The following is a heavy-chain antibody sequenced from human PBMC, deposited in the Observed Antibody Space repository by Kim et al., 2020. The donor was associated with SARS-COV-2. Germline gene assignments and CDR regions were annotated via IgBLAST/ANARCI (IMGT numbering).Heavy chain of an antibody. J-gene: IGHJ6*02. CDR3: ARDRPGYSYGDYYYGMDV. CDR2: IKQDGSEI. CDR1: GFTFSNYW. Sequence: LSLTCAASGFTFSNYWMSWVRQAPGKGLEWVANIKQDGSEIYYVDSVKGRFTISRDNAKNSLCLQMNTLRAEDTAVYYCARDRPGYSYGDYYYGMDVWGHGTTVTVSS. V-gene: IGHV3-7*03. D-gene: IGHD5-18*01.